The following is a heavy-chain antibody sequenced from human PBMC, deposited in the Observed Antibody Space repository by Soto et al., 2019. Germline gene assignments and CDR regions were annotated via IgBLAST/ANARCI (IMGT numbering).Heavy chain of an antibody. V-gene: IGHV3-7*01. CDR3: ARDHIVGATNFDY. Sequence: PGGSLRLSCAASGFAFSSYWMSWVRQTPGKGLEWVANIKQDGSETHYMDSVNGRFTIFRDNAKNSLYLQMDSLRGEDTAVYYCARDHIVGATNFDYWGQGT. J-gene: IGHJ4*02. CDR2: IKQDGSET. CDR1: GFAFSSYW. D-gene: IGHD1-26*01.